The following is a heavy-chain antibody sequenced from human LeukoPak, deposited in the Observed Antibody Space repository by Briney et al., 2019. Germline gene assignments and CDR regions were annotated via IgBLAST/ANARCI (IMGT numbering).Heavy chain of an antibody. J-gene: IGHJ5*02. V-gene: IGHV4-39*07. CDR2: INHSGST. CDR3: ASSYGDHSTHGYNWFDP. Sequence: PSETLSLTCTVSGGSISSSSYYWGWIRQPPGKGLEWIGEINHSGSTNYNPSLKSRVTISVDTSKNQFSLKLSSVTAADTAVYYCASSYGDHSTHGYNWFDPWGQGTLVTVSS. D-gene: IGHD4-17*01. CDR1: GGSISSSSYY.